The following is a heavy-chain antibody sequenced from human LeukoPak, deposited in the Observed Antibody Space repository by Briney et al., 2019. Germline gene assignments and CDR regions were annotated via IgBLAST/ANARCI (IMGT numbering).Heavy chain of an antibody. J-gene: IGHJ4*02. D-gene: IGHD4-17*01. Sequence: ASVKVSCKASGGTFSSYAISWVRQAPGQGLEWMGGIIPIFGTANYAQKFQGRVMITADKSTSTAYMELSSLRSEDTAVYYCAGGSGRLRLRGGFFDYWGQGTLVTVSS. CDR2: IIPIFGTA. CDR1: GGTFSSYA. V-gene: IGHV1-69*06. CDR3: AGGSGRLRLRGGFFDY.